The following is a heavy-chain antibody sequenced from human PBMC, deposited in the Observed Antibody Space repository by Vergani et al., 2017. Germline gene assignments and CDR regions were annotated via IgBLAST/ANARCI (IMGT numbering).Heavy chain of an antibody. Sequence: QVQLVQSGAEVKKPGSSVKVSCKASGGTFSSYAISWVRQAPGQGLEWMGRIIPIFGTANYAQKFQGRVTITADKSTSTAYMELSRLRSDDTAVYYCARSGWIFGVVIPVGDYGMDVWGQGTTVTVSS. CDR1: GGTFSSYA. D-gene: IGHD3-3*01. J-gene: IGHJ6*02. V-gene: IGHV1-69*14. CDR3: ARSGWIFGVVIPVGDYGMDV. CDR2: IIPIFGTA.